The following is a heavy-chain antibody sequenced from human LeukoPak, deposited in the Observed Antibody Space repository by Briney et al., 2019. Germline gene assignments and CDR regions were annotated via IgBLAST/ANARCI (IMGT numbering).Heavy chain of an antibody. CDR1: GFTFSSYW. J-gene: IGHJ4*02. Sequence: GGSLRLSCAASGFTFSSYWMHWVRQAPGKGLVWVSGIKPDGSATVYAEAVKGRFTISRDNARKTFYLHMNSLRVEDTAVYCARDGPAVVPNDYLGQGTLVTVSS. CDR3: ARDGPAVVPNDY. V-gene: IGHV3-74*01. CDR2: IKPDGSAT. D-gene: IGHD6-13*01.